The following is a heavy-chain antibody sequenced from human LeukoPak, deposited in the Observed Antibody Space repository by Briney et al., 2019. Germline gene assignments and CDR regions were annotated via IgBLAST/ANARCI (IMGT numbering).Heavy chain of an antibody. Sequence: PGGSLRLSCGASGLSFSDYYMSWVRQAPGKGLDWISYISTTGRTIYYADSVKGRFTISRDNDRSSLYLQMNSLRAEDTALYYCARFRYNSTWGVFDYWGQGTLVTVSS. CDR1: GLSFSDYY. V-gene: IGHV3-11*04. CDR2: ISTTGRTI. D-gene: IGHD2/OR15-2a*01. J-gene: IGHJ4*02. CDR3: ARFRYNSTWGVFDY.